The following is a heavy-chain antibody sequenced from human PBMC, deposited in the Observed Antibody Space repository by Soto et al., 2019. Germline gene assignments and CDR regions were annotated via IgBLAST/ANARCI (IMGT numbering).Heavy chain of an antibody. J-gene: IGHJ6*03. CDR3: ARGPKVRGVIKDYYYYMDV. CDR1: GGSFSGYY. V-gene: IGHV4-34*01. D-gene: IGHD3-10*01. CDR2: INHSGST. Sequence: SETLSLTCAVYGGSFSGYYWSWIRQPPGKGLEWIGEINHSGSTNYNPSLKSRVTISVDTSKNQFSLKLSSVTAADTAVYYCARGPKVRGVIKDYYYYMDVWGKGTTVTVSS.